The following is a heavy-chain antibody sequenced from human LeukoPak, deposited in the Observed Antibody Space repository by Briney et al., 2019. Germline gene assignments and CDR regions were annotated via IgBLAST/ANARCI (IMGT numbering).Heavy chain of an antibody. CDR1: GFPFSSYA. J-gene: IGHJ6*02. Sequence: GGSLRLSCSASGFPFSSYAMHWVRQAPGKGLEYVSAISDSGGSTYYADSVKGRFTISRDNSKNTLYLQMNSLRAEDTAVYYCAKHHGYYYYGMDVWGQGTTVTVSS. V-gene: IGHV3-64*04. CDR2: ISDSGGST. CDR3: AKHHGYYYYGMDV.